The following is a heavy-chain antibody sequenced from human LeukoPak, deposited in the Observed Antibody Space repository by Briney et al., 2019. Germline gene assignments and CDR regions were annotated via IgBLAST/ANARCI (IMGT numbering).Heavy chain of an antibody. CDR2: IYPSGST. V-gene: IGHV4-4*09. CDR3: ARRQIYFDY. Sequence: SETLSLTCTVSGASISNYYWSWIRQPPGMGLEWIGYIYPSGSTNSNPSLKSRVTISVDTSRNQFSLKLSSVTAADTAVYYCARRQIYFDYWGQGTLVTVSS. J-gene: IGHJ4*02. CDR1: GASISNYY.